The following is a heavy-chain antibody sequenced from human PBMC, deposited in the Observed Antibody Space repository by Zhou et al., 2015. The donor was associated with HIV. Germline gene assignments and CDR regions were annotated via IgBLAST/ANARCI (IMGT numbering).Heavy chain of an antibody. J-gene: IGHJ4*02. CDR3: AKDIVRRGRYCTGADF. D-gene: IGHD2-8*01. Sequence: EVQLVESGGGLVQPGGSLRLSCAASGFNFNDFAMHWVRQGPGKGPEWVSGINWNSGVKGYGDSVRGRFTISRDNAKSILFLQMTSLRPGDSGVYYCAKDIVRRGRYCTGADFWGQGTLVIVSS. V-gene: IGHV3-9*01. CDR2: INWNSGVK. CDR1: GFNFNDFA.